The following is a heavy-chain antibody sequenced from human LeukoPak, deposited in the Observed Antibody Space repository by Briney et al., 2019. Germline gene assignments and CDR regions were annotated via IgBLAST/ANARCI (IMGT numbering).Heavy chain of an antibody. Sequence: SETLSLTCTVSGGSISSYYWSWIRQPPGKGLEWIGYIYYSGSTNYNPSLKSRVTISVGTSKNQFSLKLSSVTAADTAVYYCAGLPYSSSWYYFDYWGQGTLVTVSS. J-gene: IGHJ4*02. CDR3: AGLPYSSSWYYFDY. CDR2: IYYSGST. D-gene: IGHD6-13*01. CDR1: GGSISSYY. V-gene: IGHV4-59*01.